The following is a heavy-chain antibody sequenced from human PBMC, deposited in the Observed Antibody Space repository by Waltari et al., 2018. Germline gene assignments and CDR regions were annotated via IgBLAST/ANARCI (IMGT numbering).Heavy chain of an antibody. J-gene: IGHJ4*02. V-gene: IGHV3-48*04. CDR2: ISSSSTI. CDR3: ARDWFPSN. D-gene: IGHD3-10*01. Sequence: EGQLVESGGGLVQPGGSLRLSCAASGFTFSSYNMNWVRQAPGKGLEWVSYISSSSTIYYADSVKGRFTISRDNAKNSLYLQMNSLRGEDTAVYYCARDWFPSNWGQGTLVTVSS. CDR1: GFTFSSYN.